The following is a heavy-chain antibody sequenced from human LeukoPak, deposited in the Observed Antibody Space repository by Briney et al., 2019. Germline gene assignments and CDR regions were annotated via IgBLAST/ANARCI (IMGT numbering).Heavy chain of an antibody. CDR1: GFTFSTYW. CDR2: IKEDGSRE. V-gene: IGHV3-7*01. D-gene: IGHD5-12*01. CDR3: ARDSPGYGAYVS. Sequence: GGSLRLSCAASGFTFSTYWMTWVRQAPGKGLEWVANIKEDGSREYYVDSVKGRCTISRDNAKNSLYLQMDSLTAEDTAVYYCARDSPGYGAYVSWGQGTLVSVSS. J-gene: IGHJ1*01.